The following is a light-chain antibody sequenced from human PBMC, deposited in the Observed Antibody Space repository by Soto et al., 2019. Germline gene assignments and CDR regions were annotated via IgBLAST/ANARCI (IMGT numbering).Light chain of an antibody. CDR2: DAS. Sequence: EIVLTQSPATLSLSPGERATLSCRASQSVSSYLAWYQQKPGQAPRLLIYDASNRATGIPARFSVSGSGTDFPLTISYLEPEDFAVYYCQQRSNWPWTFGQGTKVEIK. CDR3: QQRSNWPWT. V-gene: IGKV3-11*01. CDR1: QSVSSY. J-gene: IGKJ1*01.